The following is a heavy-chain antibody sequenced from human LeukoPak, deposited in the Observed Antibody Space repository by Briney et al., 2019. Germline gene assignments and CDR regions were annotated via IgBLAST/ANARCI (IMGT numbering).Heavy chain of an antibody. D-gene: IGHD2-2*01. V-gene: IGHV4-61*02. CDR1: GGSITSGNFF. CDR3: ARGWGSTSSNYFDP. CDR2: IYGSGST. Sequence: SETLSLTCTVSGGSITSGNFFWTWIRQPAAKGLQWIGRIYGSGSTNYSPSLRSRVTISMDTSKNQFSLKLNSVTAADTAVYYCARGWGSTSSNYFDPWGQGTLVTVSS. J-gene: IGHJ5*01.